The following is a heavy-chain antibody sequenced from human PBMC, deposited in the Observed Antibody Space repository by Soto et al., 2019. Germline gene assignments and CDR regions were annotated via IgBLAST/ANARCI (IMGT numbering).Heavy chain of an antibody. J-gene: IGHJ6*02. CDR3: ARDRGGNYGGGYYGMDV. CDR1: GGTFSSYA. Sequence: QVQLVQSGAEVKKPGSSVKVSCTASGGTFSSYAISWVRQAPGQGLEWMGGIIPIFGTANYAQKFQGRVTITADESTSTAYMELSSLRSEDTAVYYCARDRGGNYGGGYYGMDVWGQGTTVTVSS. V-gene: IGHV1-69*01. D-gene: IGHD4-4*01. CDR2: IIPIFGTA.